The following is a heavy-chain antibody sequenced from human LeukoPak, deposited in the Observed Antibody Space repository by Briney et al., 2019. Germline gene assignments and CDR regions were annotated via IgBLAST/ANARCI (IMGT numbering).Heavy chain of an antibody. D-gene: IGHD1-26*01. Sequence: ASVKVSCKASGYTFTSYGISWVRQAPGQGLEWMGWINTNTGNPMYAQGFTGRFVFSLDTSVSTAYLQISSLEADDTAVYYCARLSAHSGSHHDYWGQGTLVTVSS. CDR1: GYTFTSYG. CDR2: INTNTGNP. J-gene: IGHJ4*02. CDR3: ARLSAHSGSHHDY. V-gene: IGHV7-4-1*02.